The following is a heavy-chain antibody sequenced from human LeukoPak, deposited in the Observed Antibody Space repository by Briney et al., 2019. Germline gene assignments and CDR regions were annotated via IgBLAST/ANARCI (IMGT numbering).Heavy chain of an antibody. Sequence: PSETLSLTCAVYGGSFSGYYWSWIRQPPGKGLEWIGEINHSGSTNYNPSLKSRVTISVDTSKNQFSLKLSSVTAADTAVYYCARDELELRRANNWFDPWGQGTLVTVSS. CDR1: GGSFSGYY. V-gene: IGHV4-34*01. D-gene: IGHD1-7*01. J-gene: IGHJ5*02. CDR2: INHSGST. CDR3: ARDELELRRANNWFDP.